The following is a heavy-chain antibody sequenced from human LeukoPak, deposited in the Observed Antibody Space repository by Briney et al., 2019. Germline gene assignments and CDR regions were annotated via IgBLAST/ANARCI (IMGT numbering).Heavy chain of an antibody. CDR3: AKINLGFWSHFDY. CDR2: IRGSGGTT. J-gene: IGHJ4*02. CDR1: GFTFSSYA. V-gene: IGHV3-23*01. Sequence: GGSLRLSCAASGFTFSSYAMSWVRQAPGKGLEWVSAIRGSGGTTYYADSVKGRFTISRDNSKNTLYLQTNSLRAEDTAVYYCAKINLGFWSHFDYWGQGTLVTVSS. D-gene: IGHD3-3*01.